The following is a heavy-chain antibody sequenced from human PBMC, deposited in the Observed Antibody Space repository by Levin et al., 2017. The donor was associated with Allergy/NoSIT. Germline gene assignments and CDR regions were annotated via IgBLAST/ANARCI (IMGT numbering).Heavy chain of an antibody. Sequence: GGSLRLSCAASGFTFSTYTMNWVRQAPGKGLEWVSSISSSSSSIYYADSVKGRFSISRDNAKSSLYLQMNNLRAEDAAVYYCAREYSSSSGKTFDYWGQGTLVTVSS. CDR2: ISSSSSSI. J-gene: IGHJ4*02. CDR1: GFTFSTYT. CDR3: AREYSSSSGKTFDY. D-gene: IGHD6-6*01. V-gene: IGHV3-21*01.